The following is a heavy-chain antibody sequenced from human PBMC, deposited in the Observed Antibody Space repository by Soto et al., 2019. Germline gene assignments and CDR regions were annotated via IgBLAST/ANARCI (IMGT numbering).Heavy chain of an antibody. CDR1: SGSFSTYY. CDR3: AGGAAADYFDY. D-gene: IGHD6-13*01. V-gene: IGHV4-4*07. J-gene: IGHJ4*02. Sequence: SETLSLTCTVSSGSFSTYYWSWIRQPAGKGLEWIGRIYSTGSTRYNTSLKSRITMSVDTSKNQFSLKLSSVTAADTAVYYCAGGAAADYFDYWGQGTLVTVSS. CDR2: IYSTGST.